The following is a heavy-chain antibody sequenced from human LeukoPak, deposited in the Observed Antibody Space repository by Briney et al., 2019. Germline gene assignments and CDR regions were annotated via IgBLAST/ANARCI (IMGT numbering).Heavy chain of an antibody. V-gene: IGHV3-21*01. CDR2: ITTISHYI. CDR1: GYTLSDYH. J-gene: IGHJ5*02. D-gene: IGHD3-10*01. CDR3: ARSGGPGTYHQLRYNWFDP. Sequence: GGSLRLSCAASGYTLSDYHMNWVRQAPGKGLEWLSSITTISHYIYYAGAVRGRFTISRDNAKNSLYLQMNSLRGEDTAVYYCARSGGPGTYHQLRYNWFDPWGQGTLVTVSS.